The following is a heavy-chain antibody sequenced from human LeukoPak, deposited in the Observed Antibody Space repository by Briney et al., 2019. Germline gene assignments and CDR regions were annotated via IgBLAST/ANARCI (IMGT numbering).Heavy chain of an antibody. Sequence: PGGSLRLSCAASGLTFSSYWMSWVRQAPGKGLEWVANIKQDGSEKYYVDSVKGRFTISRDNAKNSLYLQMNSLRAEDTAVYYCARVSTPYYYDSSGYDTELFDYWGQGTLVTVSS. CDR3: ARVSTPYYYDSSGYDTELFDY. CDR1: GLTFSSYW. D-gene: IGHD3-22*01. CDR2: IKQDGSEK. J-gene: IGHJ4*02. V-gene: IGHV3-7*01.